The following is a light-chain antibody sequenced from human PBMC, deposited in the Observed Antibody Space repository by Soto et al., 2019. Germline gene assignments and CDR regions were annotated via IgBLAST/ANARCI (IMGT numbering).Light chain of an antibody. Sequence: QSVLTQPPSASGTPGQRVTIPCSGSSSNIGSNTVNWYQHLPGTAPKLLIYSNNQRPSGVPDRFSGSKSGTSASLAISGLQSEDEADYYCVAWDDSLNGTVFGGGTKVTVL. CDR2: SNN. CDR1: SSNIGSNT. CDR3: VAWDDSLNGTV. V-gene: IGLV1-44*01. J-gene: IGLJ2*01.